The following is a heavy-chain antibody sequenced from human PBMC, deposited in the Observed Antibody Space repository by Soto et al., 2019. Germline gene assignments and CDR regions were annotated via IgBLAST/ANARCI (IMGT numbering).Heavy chain of an antibody. D-gene: IGHD1-26*01. CDR1: GYTFTSYY. Sequence: QVQLVQSGAEVKKPGASVKVSCKASGYTFTSYYMHWVRQAPGQGLEWMVIINPSGGSTSYAQKFQGRVTMTRDTSTRTVYMELSSLRSEDTAVYYCARGPRDTIIREWGYYYYYGMDVWGQGTTVTVSS. J-gene: IGHJ6*02. CDR3: ARGPRDTIIREWGYYYYYGMDV. CDR2: INPSGGST. V-gene: IGHV1-46*01.